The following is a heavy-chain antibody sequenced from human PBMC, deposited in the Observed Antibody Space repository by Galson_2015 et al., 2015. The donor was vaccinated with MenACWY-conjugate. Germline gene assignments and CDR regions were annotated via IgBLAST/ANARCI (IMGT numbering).Heavy chain of an antibody. CDR2: IKADGSFS. D-gene: IGHD1-1*01. CDR3: ARDNNWSFDS. V-gene: IGHV3-74*01. J-gene: IGHJ4*02. Sequence: SLRLSCAASGFTFNNYWMHWVRQPPGKGLEWISYIKADGSFSNYADSVKGRFTISTDNAKNMVYLQMDGLGDEDTAVYFCARDNNWSFDSWCPGTLVTVSS. CDR1: GFTFNNYW.